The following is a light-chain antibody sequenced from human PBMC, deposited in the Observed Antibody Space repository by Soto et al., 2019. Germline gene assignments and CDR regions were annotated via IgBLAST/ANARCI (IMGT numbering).Light chain of an antibody. V-gene: IGKV4-1*01. CDR2: WAS. Sequence: DFMMTQSPDSLAVSLGERATLNCKSSQSVLYNSNNKNYLAWYQQKPGQPPKLLFYWASTREPGVPDRFSGSGSGTDFTLTISTLQAEDVAVYYCQQYYSNPETFGQGTKLEIK. CDR3: QQYYSNPET. CDR1: QSVLYNSNNKNY. J-gene: IGKJ2*01.